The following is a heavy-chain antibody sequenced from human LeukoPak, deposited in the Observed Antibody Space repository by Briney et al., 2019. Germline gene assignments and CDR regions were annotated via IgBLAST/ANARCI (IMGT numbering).Heavy chain of an antibody. CDR1: GVSISGYY. CDR2: IYYTGAT. J-gene: IGHJ4*02. V-gene: IGHV4-59*01. Sequence: SETLSLTCTVSGVSISGYYWSWIRLPPGKGLEWIGYIYYTGATYYNPSLKSRVTISLDTSKNQFSLKLSSVTAADAAVYYCARAGYSYGTGYYFDYWGQGALVTVSS. D-gene: IGHD5-18*01. CDR3: ARAGYSYGTGYYFDY.